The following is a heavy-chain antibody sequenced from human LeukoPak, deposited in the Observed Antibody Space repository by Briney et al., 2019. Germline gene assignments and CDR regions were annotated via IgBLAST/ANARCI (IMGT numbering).Heavy chain of an antibody. J-gene: IGHJ4*02. Sequence: GGSLRLSCAASGFTFSSYAISWVRQAPGQGLEWMGGIIPIFGTANYAQKFQDRVTITADKSTSTAYMELSSLRSEDTAVYYCAVNYYDSSGYYNLDYWGQGTLVTVSS. D-gene: IGHD3-22*01. CDR2: IIPIFGTA. V-gene: IGHV1-69*06. CDR3: AVNYYDSSGYYNLDY. CDR1: GFTFSSYA.